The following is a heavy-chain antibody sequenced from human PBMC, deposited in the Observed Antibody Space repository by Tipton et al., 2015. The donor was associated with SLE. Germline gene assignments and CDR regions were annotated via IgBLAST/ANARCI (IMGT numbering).Heavy chain of an antibody. CDR2: IYYTGST. Sequence: TLSLTCTVSTDSITNYYWSWIRQPPGQGVEWIGYIYYTGSTKYNPSLKSRATISLDRSKNQFSLKLSSVTAADTAVYYCARCSRDPDFGRDWVDYWGQGTLLTVSS. V-gene: IGHV4-59*12. J-gene: IGHJ4*02. CDR3: ARCSRDPDFGRDWVDY. CDR1: TDSITNYY. D-gene: IGHD2-21*01.